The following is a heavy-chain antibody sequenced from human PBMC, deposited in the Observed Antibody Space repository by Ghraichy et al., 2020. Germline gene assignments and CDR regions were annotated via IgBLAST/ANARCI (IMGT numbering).Heavy chain of an antibody. V-gene: IGHV3-7*03. Sequence: GGSLRLSCVGSGFTFKNYWMVWVRQAPGKGLEWVANIDQDGSEKNYVDSVKGRFTISRDNAKNSLFLQMNNLRAEDTASYYCVTYRSVDWTFFDFWGQGTLVTVSS. CDR2: IDQDGSEK. D-gene: IGHD3-9*01. CDR3: VTYRSVDWTFFDF. CDR1: GFTFKNYW. J-gene: IGHJ4*02.